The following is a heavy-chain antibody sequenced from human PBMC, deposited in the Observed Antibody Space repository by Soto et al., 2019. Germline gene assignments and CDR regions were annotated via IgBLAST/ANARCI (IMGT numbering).Heavy chain of an antibody. Sequence: GGSLRLSCAASGFTFSSYAMSWVRQAPGKGLEWVSAISGSGGSTYYADSVKGRFTISRDNSKNTLYLQMNSLRAEDTAVYYCATWTYYYYGMDVWGQGTTVTVSS. CDR3: ATWTYYYYGMDV. CDR1: GFTFSSYA. V-gene: IGHV3-23*01. J-gene: IGHJ6*02. D-gene: IGHD3-3*01. CDR2: ISGSGGST.